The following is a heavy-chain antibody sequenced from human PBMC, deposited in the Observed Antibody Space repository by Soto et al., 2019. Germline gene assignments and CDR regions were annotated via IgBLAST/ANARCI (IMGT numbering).Heavy chain of an antibody. V-gene: IGHV3-23*01. J-gene: IGHJ3*02. D-gene: IGHD6-13*01. Sequence: EVQLLESGGGLVQPGGSLRLSCAASGFIFRSHAMSWDRQAPGKGLEWVSAISGSGGSTYYADSVKGRFTISRDNSKNTLYLQMNSLRAEDTVVYYCARFSISWYDAVDIWGQGTMVTVS. CDR3: ARFSISWYDAVDI. CDR2: ISGSGGST. CDR1: GFIFRSHA.